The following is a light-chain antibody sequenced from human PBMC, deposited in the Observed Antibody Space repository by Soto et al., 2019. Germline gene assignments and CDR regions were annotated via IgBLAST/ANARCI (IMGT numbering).Light chain of an antibody. V-gene: IGLV2-23*01. Sequence: QSALTQPASVSGSPGQSITISCSGTSSDVGRYNLVSWYQHHPGKAPKVIIYEGSKRPSGVSNRFSGSKSGNTASLTIFGLQAEDEGDYYCCSYAGNSGYVFGTGTKLTVL. CDR3: CSYAGNSGYV. CDR1: SSDVGRYNL. CDR2: EGS. J-gene: IGLJ1*01.